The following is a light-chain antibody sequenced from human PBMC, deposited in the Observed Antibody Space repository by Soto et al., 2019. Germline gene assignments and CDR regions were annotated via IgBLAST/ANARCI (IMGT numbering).Light chain of an antibody. CDR3: ETWDSKNGV. CDR1: SGHSSYI. CDR2: LEGSGSY. Sequence: QSVLTQSSSASASLGSSVKLTCTLSSGHSSYIIAWHQQQPGKAPRYLMKLEGSGSYNKGSGVPDRFSGSSSGADRYLTISNLQSEDEADYYCETWDSKNGVFGGGTKLTVL. V-gene: IGLV4-60*03. J-gene: IGLJ3*02.